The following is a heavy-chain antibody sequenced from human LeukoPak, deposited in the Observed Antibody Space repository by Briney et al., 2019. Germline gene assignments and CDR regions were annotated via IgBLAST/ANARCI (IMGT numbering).Heavy chain of an antibody. CDR3: ARFRLRSNPYYFDY. V-gene: IGHV3-21*01. Sequence: GGSLRLSCAAPGFTFSSYSMNWVRQAPGKGLEWVSSISSSSSYIYYADSVKGRFTISRDNAKNSLYLQMNSLRAEDTAVYYCARFRLRSNPYYFDYWGQGTLVTVSS. D-gene: IGHD3-3*01. CDR2: ISSSSSYI. CDR1: GFTFSSYS. J-gene: IGHJ4*02.